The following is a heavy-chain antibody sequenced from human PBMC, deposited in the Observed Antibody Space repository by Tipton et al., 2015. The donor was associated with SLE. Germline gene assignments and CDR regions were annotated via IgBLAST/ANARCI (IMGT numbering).Heavy chain of an antibody. CDR1: GYSISSGYY. CDR3: ARMFRAASGGFDY. CDR2: IFHTGST. J-gene: IGHJ4*02. V-gene: IGHV4-38-2*01. D-gene: IGHD6-13*01. Sequence: TLSLTCAVSGYSISSGYYWDWIRQPPGKGLEWIATIFHTGSTYYNPSLKSRVTISVDTSKNQFSLRVSSVIAADTAVYYCARMFRAASGGFDYWGQGTLVTVSS.